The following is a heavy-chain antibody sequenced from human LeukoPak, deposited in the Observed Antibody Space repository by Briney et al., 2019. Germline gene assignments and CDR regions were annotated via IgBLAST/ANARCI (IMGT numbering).Heavy chain of an antibody. D-gene: IGHD3-10*01. CDR3: ARRGGSGSYYKLYYYYYMDV. CDR2: IYPGDSDT. Sequence: GESLKISCKGSEYSFTSYWIGWVRQMPGKGLEWMGIIYPGDSDTRYSPSFQGQVTISADKSISTAYLQWSSLKASDTAMYYCARRGGSGSYYKLYYYYYMDVWGKGTTVTVSS. CDR1: EYSFTSYW. J-gene: IGHJ6*03. V-gene: IGHV5-51*01.